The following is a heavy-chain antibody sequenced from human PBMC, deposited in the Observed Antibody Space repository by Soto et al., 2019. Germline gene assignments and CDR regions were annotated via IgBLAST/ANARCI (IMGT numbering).Heavy chain of an antibody. Sequence: GGSLRLSCAASGFTFSSYAMSWVRQAPGKGLEWVSAISGSGGSTYYADSVKGRFTISRDNSKNTLYLQMNSLRAEDTAVYYCAKSHRDYHYDSSAKRGGFQPWGQGTLVTVSS. CDR2: ISGSGGST. V-gene: IGHV3-23*01. CDR1: GFTFSSYA. CDR3: AKSHRDYHYDSSAKRGGFQP. D-gene: IGHD3-22*01. J-gene: IGHJ1*01.